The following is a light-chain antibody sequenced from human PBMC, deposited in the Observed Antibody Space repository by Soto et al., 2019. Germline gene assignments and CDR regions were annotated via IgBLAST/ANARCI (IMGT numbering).Light chain of an antibody. CDR1: SSDVGAYDY. CDR3: SSHTTSDTRV. J-gene: IGLJ1*01. V-gene: IGLV2-14*03. CDR2: EVS. Sequence: QPVLTQPASVSGSPGQSIAISCTGSSSDVGAYDYVSWYQQHPDKAPRLIMYEVSYRPSGVSNRFSGSKSVNTATLTISGLQAEDEGDYYCSSHTTSDTRVFGTGTKVTVL.